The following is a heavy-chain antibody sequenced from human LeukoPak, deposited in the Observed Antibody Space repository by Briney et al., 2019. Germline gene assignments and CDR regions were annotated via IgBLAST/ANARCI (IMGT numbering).Heavy chain of an antibody. CDR3: ARGSGGGTLFDY. CDR2: IYYSGST. D-gene: IGHD2-15*01. V-gene: IGHV4-59*12. CDR1: GGSISSYY. J-gene: IGHJ4*02. Sequence: SETLSLTCTVSGGSISSYYWSWIRQPPGKGLEWIGYIYYSGSTNYNPSLKSRVTISVDTSKNQFSLKLSSVTAADTAVYYCARGSGGGTLFDYWGQGTLVTVSS.